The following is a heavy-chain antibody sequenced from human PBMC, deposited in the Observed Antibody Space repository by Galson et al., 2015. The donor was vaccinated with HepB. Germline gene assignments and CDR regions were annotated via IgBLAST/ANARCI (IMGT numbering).Heavy chain of an antibody. D-gene: IGHD3-22*01. CDR2: FDPEDGET. CDR1: GYTLTELS. J-gene: IGHJ4*02. V-gene: IGHV1-24*01. Sequence: SVKVSCKVSGYTLTELSMHWVRQAPGKGLEWMGGFDPEDGETIYAQKFQGRVTMTEDTSTDTAYMELSSLRSEDTAVYYCARSYPYYYDSSGYYWFDYWGQGTLVTVSS. CDR3: ARSYPYYYDSSGYYWFDY.